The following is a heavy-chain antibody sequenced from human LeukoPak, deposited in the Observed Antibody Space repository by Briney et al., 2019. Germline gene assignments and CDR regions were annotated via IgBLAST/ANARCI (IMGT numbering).Heavy chain of an antibody. Sequence: GGSLRLSCAASGFTFSSYWMSWVRQAPGKGLEWVANIKQDGSEKYYVDSVKGRFTISRDNAKNSLYLQMNSLRAEDTAVYYCAGVQTWPGYSYGHARGAFDIWGQGTMVTVSS. CDR1: GFTFSSYW. CDR3: AGVQTWPGYSYGHARGAFDI. V-gene: IGHV3-7*01. J-gene: IGHJ3*02. D-gene: IGHD5-18*01. CDR2: IKQDGSEK.